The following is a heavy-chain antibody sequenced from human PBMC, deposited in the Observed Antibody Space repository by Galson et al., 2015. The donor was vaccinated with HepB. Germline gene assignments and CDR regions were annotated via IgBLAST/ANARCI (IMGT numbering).Heavy chain of an antibody. CDR3: ARGARSHLRGANWFDP. D-gene: IGHD3-10*01. Sequence: SVKVSCKASGYTFTSYDINWVRQATGQGLEWMGWMNPNSGNTGYAQKFQGRVTMTRNTSISTAYMELSSLRSEDTAVYYCARGARSHLRGANWFDPWGQGTLVTVSS. V-gene: IGHV1-8*01. J-gene: IGHJ5*02. CDR1: GYTFTSYD. CDR2: MNPNSGNT.